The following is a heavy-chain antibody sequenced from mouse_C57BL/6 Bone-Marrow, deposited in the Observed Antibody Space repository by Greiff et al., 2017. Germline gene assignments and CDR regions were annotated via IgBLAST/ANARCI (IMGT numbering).Heavy chain of an antibody. Sequence: VKLQQPGTELVKPGASVKLSCKASGYTFTSYWMHWVKQRPGQGLEWIGNINPSNGGTNYNEKFKSKAKMTVDKSSSTAYMQLSSLTSEDSAVYYCARGGGNNYFDYWGQGTTLTVSS. CDR3: ARGGGNNYFDY. CDR1: GYTFTSYW. J-gene: IGHJ2*01. V-gene: IGHV1-53*01. CDR2: INPSNGGT.